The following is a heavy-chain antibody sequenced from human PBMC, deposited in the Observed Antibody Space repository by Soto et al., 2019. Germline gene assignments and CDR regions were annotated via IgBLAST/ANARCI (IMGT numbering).Heavy chain of an antibody. CDR3: ARTDFWSGYYTFDS. D-gene: IGHD3-3*01. CDR1: GGSVSSGSYY. J-gene: IGHJ4*02. Sequence: PSETLSLTCTVSGGSVSSGSYYWSWIRQPPGKGLEWIGYIYYSGSTNYNPSLKSRVTISVDTSKNQFSLKLSSVTAADTAVYYCARTDFWSGYYTFDSWGQGTLVTVSS. CDR2: IYYSGST. V-gene: IGHV4-61*01.